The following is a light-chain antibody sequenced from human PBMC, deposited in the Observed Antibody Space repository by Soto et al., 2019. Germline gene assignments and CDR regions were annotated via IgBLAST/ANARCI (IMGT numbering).Light chain of an antibody. J-gene: IGKJ5*01. CDR3: LQLITLPIP. Sequence: QMTQYPSAMSASVGERVTITCRASQGISNYLAWFQHKPGKVPKRLIYAASTLQSGVPSRFSGSGSLSEFTLTISILLPYHFSSYYSLQLITLPIPFGQGTRLEIK. V-gene: IGKV1-17*03. CDR1: QGISNY. CDR2: AAS.